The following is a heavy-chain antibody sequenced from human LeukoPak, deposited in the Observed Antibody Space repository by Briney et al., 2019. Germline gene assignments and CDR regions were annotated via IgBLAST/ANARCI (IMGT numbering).Heavy chain of an antibody. Sequence: PGGSLRLSCAASGFTFSSYAMHWVRQAPGKGLEWVAVISYDGSNKYYADSVKGRFTISRDNSKNTLYLQMNSLRAEDTAVYYCARGGYCSSTSCLYWGQGTLVTVSS. CDR1: GFTFSSYA. CDR3: ARGGYCSSTSCLY. V-gene: IGHV3-30*04. J-gene: IGHJ4*02. CDR2: ISYDGSNK. D-gene: IGHD2-2*01.